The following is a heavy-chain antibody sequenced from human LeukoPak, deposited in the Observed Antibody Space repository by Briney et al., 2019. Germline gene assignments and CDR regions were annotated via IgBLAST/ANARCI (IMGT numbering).Heavy chain of an antibody. V-gene: IGHV4-59*01. CDR3: ARKRITMVRGHNWFDP. J-gene: IGHJ5*02. CDR2: IYYSGST. Sequence: PSETLSLTCTVSGGSISSYYWSWIRQPPGQGLEWIGYIYYSGSTNYNPSLKSRVTISVDTSKNQFSLKLSSVTAADTAVYYCARKRITMVRGHNWFDPWGQGTLVTVSS. CDR1: GGSISSYY. D-gene: IGHD3-10*01.